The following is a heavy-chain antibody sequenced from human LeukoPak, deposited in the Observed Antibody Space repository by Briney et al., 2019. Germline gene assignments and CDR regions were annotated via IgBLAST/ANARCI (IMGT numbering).Heavy chain of an antibody. D-gene: IGHD5-18*01. CDR3: ARDPGPWIQLWRFDP. CDR1: GFTFSSYA. V-gene: IGHV3-30-3*01. CDR2: ISYDGSNK. Sequence: GGSLRLSCAASGFTFSSYAMSWVRQAPGKGLEWVAVISYDGSNKYYADSVKGRFTISRDNSKNTLYLQMNSLRAEDTAVYYCARDPGPWIQLWRFDPWGQGTLVTVSS. J-gene: IGHJ5*02.